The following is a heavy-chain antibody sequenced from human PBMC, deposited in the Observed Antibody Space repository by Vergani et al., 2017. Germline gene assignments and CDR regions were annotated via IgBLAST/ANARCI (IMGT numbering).Heavy chain of an antibody. CDR3: ASLSGIVYDIFSGTQYFFDF. D-gene: IGHD3-9*01. J-gene: IGHJ4*02. CDR1: GFSIDNGYY. CDR2: IYRTGRT. V-gene: IGHV4-38-2*01. Sequence: QVQLQESGPGLVKPSETLSLTCAVSGFSIDNGYYWDWIRQPPGKGLEWIGSIYRTGRTHFNPSLKSRVTISVDPSNNHFSLRLNSLTAADTAVYYCASLSGIVYDIFSGTQYFFDFWGQGTLVTVSS.